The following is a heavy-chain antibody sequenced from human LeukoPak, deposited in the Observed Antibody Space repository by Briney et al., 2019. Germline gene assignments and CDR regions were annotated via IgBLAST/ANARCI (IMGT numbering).Heavy chain of an antibody. V-gene: IGHV3-23*01. Sequence: GGSLRLSCAASGFTVRSNYMTWVRQAPGKGLEWVSAISGSGGSTYYADSVKGRFTISRDNSKNTLYLQMNSLRAEDTAVYYCAKDTYYYDSTAFDIWGQGTMVTVSS. CDR2: ISGSGGST. CDR3: AKDTYYYDSTAFDI. J-gene: IGHJ3*02. D-gene: IGHD3-22*01. CDR1: GFTVRSNY.